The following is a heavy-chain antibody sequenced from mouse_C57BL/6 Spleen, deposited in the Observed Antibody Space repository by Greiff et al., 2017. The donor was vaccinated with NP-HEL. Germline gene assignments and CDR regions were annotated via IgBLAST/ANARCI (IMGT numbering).Heavy chain of an antibody. Sequence: EVKLMESGGGLVKPGGSLKLSCAASGFTFSSYTMSWVRQTPEKRLEWVATISGGGGNTYYPDSVKGRFTISRDNAKNTLYLRMSSLRSEDTALYYCAREVTGAMDYWGQGTSVTVSS. J-gene: IGHJ4*01. V-gene: IGHV5-9*01. CDR3: AREVTGAMDY. D-gene: IGHD2-1*01. CDR1: GFTFSSYT. CDR2: ISGGGGNT.